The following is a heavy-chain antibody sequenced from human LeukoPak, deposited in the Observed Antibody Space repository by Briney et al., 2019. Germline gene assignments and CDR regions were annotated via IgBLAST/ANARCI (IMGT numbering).Heavy chain of an antibody. V-gene: IGHV3-30*18. CDR3: AKEEQWLVPWYYYYYGMDV. CDR2: MSYDGSNK. CDR1: GFTFSSYG. D-gene: IGHD6-19*01. J-gene: IGHJ6*02. Sequence: TGGSLRLSCAASGFTFSSYGMHWVRQAPGKGLEWVAVMSYDGSNKYYADSVKGRFTISRDNSKNTLYLQMNSLRAEDTAVYYCAKEEQWLVPWYYYYYGMDVWSQGTTVTVSS.